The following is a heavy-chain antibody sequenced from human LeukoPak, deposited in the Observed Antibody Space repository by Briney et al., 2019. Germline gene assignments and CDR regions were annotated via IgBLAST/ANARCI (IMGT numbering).Heavy chain of an antibody. J-gene: IGHJ4*02. D-gene: IGHD1-26*01. Sequence: GGSLRLSCAASGFTFSSYAMGWVRQAPGKGLEWDSAISGSGGSTYYADSVKGRFTISRDNSKNTLYLQMNSLRAEDTAVYYCARDKTRGDIVGATRVFVYWGQGTLVTVSS. CDR3: ARDKTRGDIVGATRVFVY. CDR2: ISGSGGST. CDR1: GFTFSSYA. V-gene: IGHV3-23*01.